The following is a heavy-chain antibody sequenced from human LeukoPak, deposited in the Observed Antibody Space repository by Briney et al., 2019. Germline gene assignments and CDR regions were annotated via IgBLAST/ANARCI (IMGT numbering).Heavy chain of an antibody. V-gene: IGHV1-46*01. CDR1: GYTFTSYY. CDR2: INPSGGST. Sequence: GASVKVSCKASGYTFTSYYMHWVRQAPGQGLEWMGIINPSGGSTSYAQKFLGRVTMTRGTSTSTVYMELSSLRSEDTAVYYCARAETTVMDWFDPWGQGTLVTVSS. D-gene: IGHD4-17*01. CDR3: ARAETTVMDWFDP. J-gene: IGHJ5*02.